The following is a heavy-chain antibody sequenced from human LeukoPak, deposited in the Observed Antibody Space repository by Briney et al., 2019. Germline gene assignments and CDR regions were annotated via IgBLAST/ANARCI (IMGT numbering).Heavy chain of an antibody. CDR1: GGTFSSYA. J-gene: IGHJ3*02. V-gene: IGHV1-69*13. Sequence: ASVKVSCKASGGTFSSYAISWVRQAPGQGLEWMGGIIPIFGTANYAQKFQGRVTITADESTSTAYMELSSLRSEDTAVYYCARDCSSTSCSYSTGWVRAFDIWGQGTMVTVPS. CDR3: ARDCSSTSCSYSTGWVRAFDI. D-gene: IGHD2-2*01. CDR2: IIPIFGTA.